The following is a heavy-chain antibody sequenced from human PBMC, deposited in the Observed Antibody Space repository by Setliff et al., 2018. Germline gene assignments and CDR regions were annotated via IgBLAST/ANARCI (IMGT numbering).Heavy chain of an antibody. CDR2: TYSDGRT. J-gene: IGHJ4*02. V-gene: IGHV3-66*01. CDR3: ARGGDGGWYVYLDY. D-gene: IGHD6-19*01. CDR1: GFTFSTYA. Sequence: PGGSLRLSCAASGFTFSTYAMSWVRQAPGKGLEWVSVTYSDGRTNYADSVKGRFTISRDNSKNTLYLQMNSLRAEDTAVYYCARGGDGGWYVYLDYWGQGTLVTVSS.